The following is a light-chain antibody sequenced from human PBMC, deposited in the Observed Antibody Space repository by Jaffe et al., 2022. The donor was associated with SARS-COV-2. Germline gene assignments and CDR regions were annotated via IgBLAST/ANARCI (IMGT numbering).Light chain of an antibody. Sequence: QTVVTQEPSFSVSPGGTVTLTCGLSSGSVSTNYYTSWYQQTPGQAPRTLIYSTNVRSSGVPDRFSGSILGNKAALTITGAQADDESDYYCVLYMGRGIWVFGGGTKLTVL. CDR1: SGSVSTNYY. J-gene: IGLJ3*02. CDR3: VLYMGRGIWV. CDR2: STN. V-gene: IGLV8-61*01.